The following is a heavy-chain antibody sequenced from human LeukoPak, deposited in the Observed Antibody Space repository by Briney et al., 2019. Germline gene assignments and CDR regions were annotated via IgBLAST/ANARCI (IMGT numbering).Heavy chain of an antibody. D-gene: IGHD2-15*01. V-gene: IGHV4-59*01. CDR3: ASQPRYCSGGSCSDAFDI. J-gene: IGHJ3*02. CDR2: IYYSGST. CDR1: GGSISSYY. Sequence: SETLSLTCTVSGGSISSYYWSWIRQPRGKGLEWIGYIYYSGSTNYNPSLKSRVTISVDTSKNQFSLKLSSVTAADTAVYYCASQPRYCSGGSCSDAFDIWGQGTMVTVSS.